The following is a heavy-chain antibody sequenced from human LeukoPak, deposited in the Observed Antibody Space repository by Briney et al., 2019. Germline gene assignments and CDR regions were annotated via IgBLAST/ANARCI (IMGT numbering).Heavy chain of an antibody. Sequence: GGSLRLSCAASRFIFSSYVVSWVRQAPGKGLEWVSGSSGSGGKTYYADSVKGRFTISRDNSKNTLYLQMNSLRAEDTAVYYCAKEATVTTQYHFYGMDLWGQGTTVTVSS. D-gene: IGHD4-17*01. CDR2: SSGSGGKT. CDR1: RFIFSSYV. J-gene: IGHJ6*02. V-gene: IGHV3-23*01. CDR3: AKEATVTTQYHFYGMDL.